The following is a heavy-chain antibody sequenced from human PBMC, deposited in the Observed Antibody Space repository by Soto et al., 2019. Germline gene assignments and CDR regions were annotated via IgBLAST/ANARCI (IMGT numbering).Heavy chain of an antibody. Sequence: DSGKVGCTACGETFSSYGISWVRQEPGQGLEWMGWISAYNGNTNYAQKLQGRVTMTTDTSTSTAYMELRSLRSDDTAVYYCARDHMGATGSDYWGQGTLVTVSS. D-gene: IGHD1-26*01. CDR3: ARDHMGATGSDY. V-gene: IGHV1-18*04. J-gene: IGHJ4*02. CDR2: ISAYNGNT. CDR1: GETFSSYG.